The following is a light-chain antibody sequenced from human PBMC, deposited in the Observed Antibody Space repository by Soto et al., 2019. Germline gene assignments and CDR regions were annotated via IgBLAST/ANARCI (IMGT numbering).Light chain of an antibody. V-gene: IGKV3-20*01. Sequence: EIVLTQSPGTLSLSTGERATLSCRASQSVSSSYLAWYQQKPGQAPRLLTCGASSRATGIPDRFSGSGSGTDFTLTISRLEPEDFAVYYCQQYSSSLWTFGQGTKVEIK. CDR2: GAS. J-gene: IGKJ1*01. CDR3: QQYSSSLWT. CDR1: QSVSSSY.